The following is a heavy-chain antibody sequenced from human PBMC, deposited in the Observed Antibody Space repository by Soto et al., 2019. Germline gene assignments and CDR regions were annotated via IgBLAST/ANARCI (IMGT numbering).Heavy chain of an antibody. J-gene: IGHJ4*02. Sequence: PSETLSLTCTVSGGSISSGGYYWSWIRQHPGKGLEWIGYIYYSGSTYYNPPLKSRVTISVDTSKNQFSLKLSSVTAADTAVYYCARDHDRGDGFDYWGQGTLVTVSS. D-gene: IGHD3-22*01. V-gene: IGHV4-31*03. CDR3: ARDHDRGDGFDY. CDR1: GGSISSGGYY. CDR2: IYYSGST.